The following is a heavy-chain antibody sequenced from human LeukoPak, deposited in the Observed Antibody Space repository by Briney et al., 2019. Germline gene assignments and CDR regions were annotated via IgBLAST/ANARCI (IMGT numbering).Heavy chain of an antibody. CDR2: INHSGGT. Sequence: SDTLSLTCAVYDGSFSNYYWTWMRQPPGKGLEWIGEINHSGGTNYSPSLKHRVAISVDTSKNQFSLRLSSVTAADTAVYYCARGAWGFPWDYWGQGTLVTVSS. D-gene: IGHD3-16*01. J-gene: IGHJ4*02. V-gene: IGHV4-34*01. CDR1: DGSFSNYY. CDR3: ARGAWGFPWDY.